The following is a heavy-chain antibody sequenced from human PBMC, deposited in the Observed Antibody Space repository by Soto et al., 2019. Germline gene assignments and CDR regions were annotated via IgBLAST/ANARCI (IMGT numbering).Heavy chain of an antibody. J-gene: IGHJ6*02. D-gene: IGHD6-13*01. CDR2: ISGSGDST. V-gene: IGHV3-23*01. CDR1: GFTFSSYA. Sequence: EVQLLESGGGLVQPGGSLRLSCAASGFTFSSYAMSWVRQAPGKGLEWVSVISGSGDSTYYADSVRGRFTISRDNSKKPLYLQMTSLRAEDTAVYYCATDRDGAAAGPTKFYGMAVWGQGTTVTVSS. CDR3: ATDRDGAAAGPTKFYGMAV.